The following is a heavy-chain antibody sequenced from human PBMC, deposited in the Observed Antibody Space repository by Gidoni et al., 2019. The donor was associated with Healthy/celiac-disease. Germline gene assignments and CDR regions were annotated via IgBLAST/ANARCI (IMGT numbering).Heavy chain of an antibody. D-gene: IGHD6-13*01. CDR3: ARHNGVGKIGYSAYDV. J-gene: IGHJ4*02. CDR1: GYSFTSYW. CDR2: IYPGDSDT. V-gene: IGHV5-51*01. Sequence: EVQLVQSGAEVKKPGESLKISCKGSGYSFTSYWIGWVRQMPGKGLEWMGIIYPGDSDTRYSPSFQGQVTISADKSISTAYLQWSSLKASDTAMYYWARHNGVGKIGYSAYDVWGQGTLVTVSS.